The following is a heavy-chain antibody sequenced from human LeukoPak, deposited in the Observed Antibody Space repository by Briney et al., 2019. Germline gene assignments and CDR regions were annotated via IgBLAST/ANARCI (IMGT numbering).Heavy chain of an antibody. Sequence: SETLSLTCAVSGGSISGHYWSWIRQTPGKGLEWIGYVYYSGKTYYSSSLRSRVTISVDTSKNHFSLKLTSVTAADTAVYYCARLIVNDSSGDPDTFDMWGQGTMVTVSS. D-gene: IGHD3-22*01. CDR1: GGSISGHY. V-gene: IGHV4-59*11. CDR3: ARLIVNDSSGDPDTFDM. CDR2: VYYSGKT. J-gene: IGHJ3*02.